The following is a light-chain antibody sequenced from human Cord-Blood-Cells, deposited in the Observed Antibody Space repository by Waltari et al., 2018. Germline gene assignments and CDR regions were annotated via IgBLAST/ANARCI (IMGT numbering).Light chain of an antibody. Sequence: QSALTQPASVSGSPGQSITISCTGPSRDVGSYNLLSWYQQHPGKAPKLMLYEGSKRPSGVSNRFSGSKSGNTASLTISGLQAEDEADYYCCSYAGSSTFYVFGTGTKVTVL. CDR3: CSYAGSSTFYV. V-gene: IGLV2-23*01. CDR1: SRDVGSYNL. CDR2: EGS. J-gene: IGLJ1*01.